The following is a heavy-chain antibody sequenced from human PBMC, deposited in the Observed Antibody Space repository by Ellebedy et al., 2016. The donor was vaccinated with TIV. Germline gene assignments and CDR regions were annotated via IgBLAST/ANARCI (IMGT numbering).Heavy chain of an antibody. CDR2: IWYDGSNK. D-gene: IGHD6-13*01. V-gene: IGHV3-33*01. CDR3: AREPRPSSSWYLGY. Sequence: GGSLRLSXAASGFTFSSYGMHWVRQAPGKGLEWVAVIWYDGSNKYYADSVKGRFTISRDNSKNTLYLQMNSLRAEDTAVYYCAREPRPSSSWYLGYWGQGTLVTVSS. J-gene: IGHJ4*02. CDR1: GFTFSSYG.